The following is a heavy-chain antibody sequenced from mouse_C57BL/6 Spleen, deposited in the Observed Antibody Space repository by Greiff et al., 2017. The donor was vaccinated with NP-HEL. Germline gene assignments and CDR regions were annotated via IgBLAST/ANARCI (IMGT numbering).Heavy chain of an antibody. Sequence: EVQLQQSGPELVKPGASVKMSCKASGYTFTDYNMHWVKQSHGKSLEWIGYINPNNGGTSYNQKFKGKATLTVNKSSSTAYMELRSLTSEDSAIYYCASSDYYGSSYGAMDYWGQGTAVTVSS. CDR1: GYTFTDYN. D-gene: IGHD1-1*01. V-gene: IGHV1-22*01. CDR2: INPNNGGT. J-gene: IGHJ4*01. CDR3: ASSDYYGSSYGAMDY.